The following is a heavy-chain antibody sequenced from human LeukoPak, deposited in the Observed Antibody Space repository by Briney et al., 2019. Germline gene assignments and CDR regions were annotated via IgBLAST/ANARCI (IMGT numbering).Heavy chain of an antibody. Sequence: GGSLRLSCAASGFTFSSYGMHWVRQAPGKGLEWVAVISDDGSNKYYADSVKGRFTISRDNSTNTLYLQMNSVRAEDTAVYYCAKDCCPLLWFGESLNWFDPWGQGTLVTVSS. V-gene: IGHV3-30*18. J-gene: IGHJ5*02. CDR3: AKDCCPLLWFGESLNWFDP. D-gene: IGHD3-10*01. CDR1: GFTFSSYG. CDR2: ISDDGSNK.